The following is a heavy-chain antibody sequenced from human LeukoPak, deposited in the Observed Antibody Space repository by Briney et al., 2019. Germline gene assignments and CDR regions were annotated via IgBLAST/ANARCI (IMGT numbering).Heavy chain of an antibody. J-gene: IGHJ4*02. CDR2: INPSGGST. D-gene: IGHD3-22*01. V-gene: IGHV1-46*01. Sequence: GASVKVSCKASGYTFSIYCTHWVRQPPGQGLEWMGIINPSGGSTTYAQKFQGRVTMTRDTSTSTVYMELSSLTSEDTAVYYCARDPWDYDSSGYYYDWWGQGTLVTVSS. CDR1: GYTFSIYC. CDR3: ARDPWDYDSSGYYYDW.